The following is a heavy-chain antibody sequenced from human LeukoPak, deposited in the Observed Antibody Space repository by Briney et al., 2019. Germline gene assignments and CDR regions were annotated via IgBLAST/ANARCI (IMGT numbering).Heavy chain of an antibody. CDR2: INHSGST. V-gene: IGHV4-34*01. CDR1: GGSFSGYY. D-gene: IGHD2-15*01. J-gene: IGHJ4*02. Sequence: SETLSLTCAVYGGSFSGYYWSWIRQPPGKGLEWIGEINHSGSTNYNPSPKSRVTISGDTSKSQFSLKLSSVTAADTAVYYCARGVGYCSGGSCYSPYFAYWGQGTLVTVSS. CDR3: ARGVGYCSGGSCYSPYFAY.